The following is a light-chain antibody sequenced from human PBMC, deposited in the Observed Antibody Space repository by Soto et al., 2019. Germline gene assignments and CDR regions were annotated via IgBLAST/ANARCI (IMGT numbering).Light chain of an antibody. CDR3: QQSHRTPWT. CDR2: AAS. V-gene: IGKV1-39*01. J-gene: IGKJ1*01. Sequence: ILMTQSACCLYAFVGDRFTFTCLASQSINKDLNWYQQQPGKAPKLLIYAASTLQSGVPSRFSGSGSGTDFALTISSLQPEDSATYPCQQSHRTPWTFGQGTKVDIK. CDR1: QSINKD.